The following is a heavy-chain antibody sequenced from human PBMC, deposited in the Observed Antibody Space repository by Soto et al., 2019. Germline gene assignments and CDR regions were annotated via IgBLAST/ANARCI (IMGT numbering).Heavy chain of an antibody. Sequence: GGSLRLSCTVSGITVSSYYMSWVRQAAGKGLEWVSVIYAGTITYYADSVKGRFTIYRDNSKNTLNLEMNSLRVEDTAVYYCARIPYDNSGTIFDYWGQGTLVTVSS. J-gene: IGHJ4*02. CDR3: ARIPYDNSGTIFDY. V-gene: IGHV3-53*01. D-gene: IGHD3-22*01. CDR2: IYAGTIT. CDR1: GITVSSYY.